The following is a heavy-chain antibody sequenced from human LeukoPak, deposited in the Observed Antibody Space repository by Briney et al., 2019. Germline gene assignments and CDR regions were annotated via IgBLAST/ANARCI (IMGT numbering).Heavy chain of an antibody. Sequence: PGGPLDPPFGASGFPLISYWWTWFRQAQGKGLEGGANLKEDGSKKYYVESVRGRFTISRDNAENSLYLQMNSLRAEDTAVYYCARDSRSCRSSDCRGDAFDIWGQGTMVTVSS. J-gene: IGHJ3*02. CDR2: LKEDGSKK. D-gene: IGHD6-25*01. CDR1: GFPLISYW. V-gene: IGHV3-7*01. CDR3: ARDSRSCRSSDCRGDAFDI.